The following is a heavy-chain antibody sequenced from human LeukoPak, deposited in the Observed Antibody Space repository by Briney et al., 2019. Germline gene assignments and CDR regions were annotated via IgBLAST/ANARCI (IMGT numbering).Heavy chain of an antibody. CDR2: ISAYNGNT. V-gene: IGHV1-18*01. Sequence: ASVKVSCKVSGYTLTELSMHWVRQAPGQGLEWMGWISAYNGNTNYAQKLQGRVTMTTDTSTSTAYMELRSLRSGDTAVYYCARDEYSSSWYYFDYWGQGTLVTVSS. J-gene: IGHJ4*02. CDR3: ARDEYSSSWYYFDY. D-gene: IGHD6-13*01. CDR1: GYTLTELS.